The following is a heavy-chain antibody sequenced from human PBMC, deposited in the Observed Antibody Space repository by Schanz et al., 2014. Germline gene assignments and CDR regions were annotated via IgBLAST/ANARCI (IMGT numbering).Heavy chain of an antibody. J-gene: IGHJ3*01. V-gene: IGHV3-48*01. Sequence: VQVVESGGGVVQPGRSLRLSCVASGFTFNNYGMNWVRQAPGKGLEWVSYISSSSSTIYYADSVKGRFTISRDNAKNSLYLQMNSLRAEDTGVYYCARGREVVAKIFDVWGRGTMVTVSS. CDR3: ARGREVVAKIFDV. D-gene: IGHD3-22*01. CDR2: ISSSSSTI. CDR1: GFTFNNYG.